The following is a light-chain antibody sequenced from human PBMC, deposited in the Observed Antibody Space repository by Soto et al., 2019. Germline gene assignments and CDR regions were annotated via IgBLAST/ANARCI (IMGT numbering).Light chain of an antibody. V-gene: IGKV1-12*02. CDR2: AAS. J-gene: IGKJ1*01. CDR1: QNIFRW. Sequence: DIQMTQSPSTLSASVGDRVTITCRASQNIFRWLAWYQQKPGKAPKLLIYAASSLQSGVPSRFSGSGSGTDFTLTISSLQPEDFATYYCQQANSFPWTFGQGTKVEIK. CDR3: QQANSFPWT.